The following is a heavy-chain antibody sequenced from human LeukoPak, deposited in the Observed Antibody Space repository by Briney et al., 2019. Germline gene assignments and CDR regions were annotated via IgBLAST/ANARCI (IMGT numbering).Heavy chain of an antibody. D-gene: IGHD6-19*01. V-gene: IGHV4-34*01. CDR3: ARVKGQWVVLVTERWFDP. CDR1: GGSFSGYY. CDR2: INHSGST. Sequence: PSETLSLTCAVYGGSFSGYYWSWIRQPPGKGLEWIGEINHSGSTNYNPSLKSRVTISVDTSKNQFSLKLSSVTVADTAVYYCARVKGQWVVLVTERWFDPWGQGTLVTVSS. J-gene: IGHJ5*02.